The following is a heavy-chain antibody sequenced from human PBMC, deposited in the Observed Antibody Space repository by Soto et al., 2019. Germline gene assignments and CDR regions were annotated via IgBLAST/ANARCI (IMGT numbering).Heavy chain of an antibody. V-gene: IGHV1-8*01. J-gene: IGHJ6*03. CDR1: GYTFTSYD. CDR3: AARSAAAIHYYYYYMDV. Sequence: ASVKVSCKASGYTFTSYDINWVRQATGQGLEWMGWMNPNSGNTGYAQKFQGRVTMTRNTSISTAYMELSSLRSEDTAVYYCAARSAAAIHYYYYYMDVWGKGTTVTVYS. D-gene: IGHD6-13*01. CDR2: MNPNSGNT.